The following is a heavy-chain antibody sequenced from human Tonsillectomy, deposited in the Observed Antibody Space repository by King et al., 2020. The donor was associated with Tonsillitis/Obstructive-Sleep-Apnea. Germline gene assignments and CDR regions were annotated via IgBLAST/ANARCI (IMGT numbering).Heavy chain of an antibody. Sequence: VQLVESGGGLVKPGGSLRLSCAASGFTFNSYSMNWVRQAPGKGLEWVSSISGSSSYIYYADSVKGRFTISRDNAKNSLFLQMNSLRAEDTAVYYCACAYGDTPYYYGMDFWGQGTTVTVSS. V-gene: IGHV3-21*01. J-gene: IGHJ6*02. D-gene: IGHD4-17*01. CDR1: GFTFNSYS. CDR3: ACAYGDTPYYYGMDF. CDR2: ISGSSSYI.